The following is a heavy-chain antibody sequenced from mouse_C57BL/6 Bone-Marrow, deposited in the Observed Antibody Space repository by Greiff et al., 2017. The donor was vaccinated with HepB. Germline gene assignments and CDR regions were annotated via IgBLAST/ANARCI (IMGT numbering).Heavy chain of an antibody. Sequence: VKLQQPGAELVMPGASVKLSCKASGYTFTSYWMHWVKQRPGQGLEWIGEIDPSDSYTNYNQKFKGKSTLTVDKSSSTAYMQLSSLTSEDSAVYYCARSDYSTYYFDYWGQGTTLTVSS. D-gene: IGHD2-5*01. CDR1: GYTFTSYW. J-gene: IGHJ2*01. V-gene: IGHV1-69*01. CDR3: ARSDYSTYYFDY. CDR2: IDPSDSYT.